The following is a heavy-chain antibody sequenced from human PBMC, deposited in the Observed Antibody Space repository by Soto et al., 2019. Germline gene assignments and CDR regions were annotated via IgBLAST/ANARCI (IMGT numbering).Heavy chain of an antibody. CDR3: ARAIDVMITFGGVIGNWFDP. CDR1: GFTFSSYW. Sequence: GGALRLSCAASGFTFSSYWMSWVRQAPGKGLEWVANIKQDGSEKYYVDSVKGRFTISSDNAKNSLYLQMNSLRAEDTAVYYCARAIDVMITFGGVIGNWFDPWGQGTLVTVSS. J-gene: IGHJ5*02. CDR2: IKQDGSEK. D-gene: IGHD3-16*02. V-gene: IGHV3-7*01.